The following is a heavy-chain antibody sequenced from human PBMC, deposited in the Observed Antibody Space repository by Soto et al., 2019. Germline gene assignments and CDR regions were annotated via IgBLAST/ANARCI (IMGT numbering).Heavy chain of an antibody. D-gene: IGHD5-18*01. CDR2: ISGSGSGT. CDR1: GFTFSTYA. V-gene: IGHV3-23*01. Sequence: PGGSLRLSCAASGFTFSTYAMSWVRQAPGKGLEWVSCISGSGSGTYYADSVKGRFTISRDNSKNTLYLQMNSLRAEDTAIYYCAKTPIFVSTPTVKWAQGTLVTVSS. J-gene: IGHJ4*02. CDR3: AKTPIFVSTPTVK.